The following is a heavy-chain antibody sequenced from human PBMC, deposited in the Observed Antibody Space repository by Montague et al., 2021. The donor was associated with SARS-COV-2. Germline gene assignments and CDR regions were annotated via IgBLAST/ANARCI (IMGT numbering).Heavy chain of an antibody. CDR2: IWYDGSDE. V-gene: IGHV3-33*01. D-gene: IGHD3-10*01. CDR3: ARGKWFGDY. CDR1: GFTFSTYG. Sequence: YLRLSCAASGFTFSTYGIHWVRQAPGKGLEWVAFIWYDGSDEYYADSVKGRFTISRDNSKNTLNLQMNSLRAEDTAVYYCARGKWFGDYWGQGTLVTVSS. J-gene: IGHJ4*01.